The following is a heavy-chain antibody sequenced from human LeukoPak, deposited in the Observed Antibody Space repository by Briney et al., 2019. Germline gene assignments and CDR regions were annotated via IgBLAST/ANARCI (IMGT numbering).Heavy chain of an antibody. CDR1: GGSISSYY. CDR3: ARGPGITMVRGVPDY. Sequence: PSETLSLTCTVSGGSISSYYWSWIRQPPGKGLEWIGDIYYSGSTNYNPSLKSRVTISVDTSKNQFSLKLSSVTAADTAVYYCARGPGITMVRGVPDYWGQGTLVTVSS. CDR2: IYYSGST. J-gene: IGHJ4*02. D-gene: IGHD3-10*01. V-gene: IGHV4-59*01.